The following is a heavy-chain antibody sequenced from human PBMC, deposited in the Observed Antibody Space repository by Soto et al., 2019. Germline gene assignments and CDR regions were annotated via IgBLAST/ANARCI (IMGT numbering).Heavy chain of an antibody. CDR1: GDSVSSKSAA. J-gene: IGHJ6*03. V-gene: IGHV6-1*01. Sequence: PSQTLSRTCAISGDSVSSKSAAWNWIRQSTSRGLEWLGRTYYRSKWYNDYAVSVKSRITINPDTSKNQFSLQLNSVTPEDTAVYYCARAPGYSSSSANYYYYMDVWGKGNTVTVSS. CDR3: ARAPGYSSSSANYYYYMDV. CDR2: TYYRSKWYN. D-gene: IGHD6-6*01.